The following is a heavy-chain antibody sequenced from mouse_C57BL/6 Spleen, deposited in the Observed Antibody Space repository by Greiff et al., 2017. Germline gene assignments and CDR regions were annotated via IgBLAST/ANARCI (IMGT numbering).Heavy chain of an antibody. V-gene: IGHV1-54*01. CDR3: ARRAAQATNLDY. D-gene: IGHD3-2*02. J-gene: IGHJ2*01. CDR2: INPGSGGT. Sequence: LVESGAELVRPGTSVKVSCKASGYAFTNYLIEWVKQRPGQGLEWIGVINPGSGGTNYNEKFKGKATLTADKSSSTAYMQLSSLTSEDSAVYFCARRAAQATNLDYWGQGTTLTVSS. CDR1: GYAFTNYL.